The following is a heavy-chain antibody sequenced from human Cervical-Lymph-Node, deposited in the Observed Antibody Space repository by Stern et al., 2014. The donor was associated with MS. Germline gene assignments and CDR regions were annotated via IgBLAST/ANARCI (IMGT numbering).Heavy chain of an antibody. CDR1: GFSLSTNGVG. CDR3: AHITAYSGTYPPSY. CDR2: IYWDDDK. D-gene: IGHD1-26*01. V-gene: IGHV2-5*02. J-gene: IGHJ4*02. Sequence: ESGPTLVKPTETLRLTCTFSGFSLSTNGVGVGWIRQPPGKALEWLALIYWDDDKRYSPSLKSRLTITKDTSKNQVVLTMTYMDPVDTATYYCAHITAYSGTYPPSYWGQGTLVTVSS.